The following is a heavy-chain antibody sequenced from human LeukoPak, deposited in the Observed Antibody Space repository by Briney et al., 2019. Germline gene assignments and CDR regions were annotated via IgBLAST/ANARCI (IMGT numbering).Heavy chain of an antibody. D-gene: IGHD5-18*01. J-gene: IGHJ6*03. CDR2: VTAFNDNT. Sequence: ASVKVSCNASGFALTAYNIVWLRQAPGQGLEWVGWVTAFNDNTHYAQKVQGRVTMTRDTSTSTAYMELRSLRSDDTAVYYCARNTYGYKFSMDVWGKGTTVTISS. CDR1: GFALTAYN. V-gene: IGHV1-18*01. CDR3: ARNTYGYKFSMDV.